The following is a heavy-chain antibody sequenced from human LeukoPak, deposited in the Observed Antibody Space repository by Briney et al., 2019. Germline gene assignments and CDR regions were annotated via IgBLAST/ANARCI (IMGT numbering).Heavy chain of an antibody. J-gene: IGHJ6*03. CDR3: ARSTLYDYYMDV. V-gene: IGHV3-43D*03. CDR1: GFTFDDYA. Sequence: PGGSLRLSCAASGFTFDDYAMHWVRQAPGKGLEWVSLISWDGGSTYYADSVKGRFTISRDNSKNSLYLQMNSLRAEDTALYYCARSTLYDYYMDVWGKGTTVTVSS. D-gene: IGHD2-2*01. CDR2: ISWDGGST.